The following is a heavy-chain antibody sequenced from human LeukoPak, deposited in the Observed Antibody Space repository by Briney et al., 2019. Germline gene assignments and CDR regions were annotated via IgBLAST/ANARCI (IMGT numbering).Heavy chain of an antibody. CDR1: GGSFSGYY. J-gene: IGHJ6*04. D-gene: IGHD1-26*01. Sequence: SETLSLTCAVYGGSFSGYYWRWLRQPPGKGLEWIGEINHSGSTKYNPSLKRRVTISVDTSKNQFSLKLSSVTAADTAVYYCARSSPTAYYGIEVWGKGTTVTVSS. CDR2: INHSGST. CDR3: ARSSPTAYYGIEV. V-gene: IGHV4-34*01.